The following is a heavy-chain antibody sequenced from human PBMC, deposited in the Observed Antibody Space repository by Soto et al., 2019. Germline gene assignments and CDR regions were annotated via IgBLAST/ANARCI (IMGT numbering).Heavy chain of an antibody. V-gene: IGHV1-8*01. D-gene: IGHD3-10*01. J-gene: IGHJ6*03. CDR2: MNPNSGNT. Sequence: ASVKVSCKASGYTFTSYDINWVRQATGQGLEWMGWMNPNSGNTGYAQKFQGRVTMTRNTSISTAYMELSSLRSEDTAVYYCARGPLRPYGSGSYFYYYYYIDVWGKGTTVTVSS. CDR1: GYTFTSYD. CDR3: ARGPLRPYGSGSYFYYYYYIDV.